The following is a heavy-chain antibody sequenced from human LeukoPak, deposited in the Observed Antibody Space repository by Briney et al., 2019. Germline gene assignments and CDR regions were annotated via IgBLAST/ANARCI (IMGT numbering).Heavy chain of an antibody. D-gene: IGHD3-3*01. V-gene: IGHV3-53*01. CDR2: IYSGGST. J-gene: IGHJ2*01. Sequence: GGSLRLSCAASGFTVSSNYMSWVRQAPGKGLERVSVIYSGGSTYYADSVKGRFTISRDNSKNTLYLQMNSLRAEDTAVYYCARRSGNDWYFDLWGRGTLVTVSS. CDR3: ARRSGNDWYFDL. CDR1: GFTVSSNY.